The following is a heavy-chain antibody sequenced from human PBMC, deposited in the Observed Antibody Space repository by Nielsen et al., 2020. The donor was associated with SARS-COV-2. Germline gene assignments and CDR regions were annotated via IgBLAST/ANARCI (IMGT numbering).Heavy chain of an antibody. CDR1: GFTFSSYA. Sequence: GGSLRLSCAASGFTFSSYAMSWVRQAPGKGLEWVSAISGSGGSTYYADSVKGRFTISRDNSKNTLYLQMNSLRAEDTAVYYCAKRSGYTSGWYGDYWGQGTLVTVSS. CDR2: ISGSGGST. J-gene: IGHJ4*02. V-gene: IGHV3-23*01. D-gene: IGHD6-19*01. CDR3: AKRSGYTSGWYGDY.